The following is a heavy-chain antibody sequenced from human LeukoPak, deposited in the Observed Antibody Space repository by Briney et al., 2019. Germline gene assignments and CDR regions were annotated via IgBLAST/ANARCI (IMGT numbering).Heavy chain of an antibody. Sequence: SQTLSLTCTVSGGSISSGSYYWSWIRQPAGKGLEWIGRIYTSGSTNYNPSLKSRVTISVDTSKNQFSLKLSSVTAADTAVYYCARDVVVGATSEAFDIWGQGTMVTVSS. D-gene: IGHD1-26*01. CDR2: IYTSGST. V-gene: IGHV4-61*02. CDR1: GGSISSGSYY. J-gene: IGHJ3*02. CDR3: ARDVVVGATSEAFDI.